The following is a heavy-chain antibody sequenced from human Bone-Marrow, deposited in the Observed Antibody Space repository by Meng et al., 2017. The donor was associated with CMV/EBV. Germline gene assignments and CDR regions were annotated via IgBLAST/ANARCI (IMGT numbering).Heavy chain of an antibody. Sequence: GESLKISCAASGFTSSNYEMNWVRQAPGKGLEWISYITSSGDIIYYADSVKGRFTISRDNAKNSLYLQMNSLRVEDTAVYYCARDQDDDFWSGFPDTFDVWGQGTLVTVSS. J-gene: IGHJ3*01. CDR2: ITSSGDII. CDR1: GFTSSNYE. V-gene: IGHV3-48*03. D-gene: IGHD3-3*01. CDR3: ARDQDDDFWSGFPDTFDV.